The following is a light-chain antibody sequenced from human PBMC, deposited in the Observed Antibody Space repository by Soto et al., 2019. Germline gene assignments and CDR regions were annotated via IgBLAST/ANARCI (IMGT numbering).Light chain of an antibody. CDR1: QSVSSN. CDR2: GAS. Sequence: EIVMTQSPATLSVSPGERVTLSCRASQSVSSNLAWYQQKPGQAPRLLINGASTRATDIPARFSASGSGTDVTLTISSLQSEDFAVYYCQQYNNWPFTFGPGTKVDIK. J-gene: IGKJ3*01. CDR3: QQYNNWPFT. V-gene: IGKV3-15*01.